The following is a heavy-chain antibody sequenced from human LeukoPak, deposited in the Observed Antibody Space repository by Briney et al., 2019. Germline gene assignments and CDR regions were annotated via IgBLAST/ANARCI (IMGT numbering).Heavy chain of an antibody. V-gene: IGHV4-34*01. CDR2: INHSGST. J-gene: IGHJ5*02. CDR1: GGSFSGYY. D-gene: IGHD2-21*01. CDR3: ARHRIILWASRRGGKNWFDP. Sequence: SETLSLTCAVYGGSFSGYYWSWIRQPPGKGLEWIGEINHSGSTNYNPSLKSRVTISVDTSKNQFSLKLSSVTAADTAVYYCARHRIILWASRRGGKNWFDPWGQGTLVTVSS.